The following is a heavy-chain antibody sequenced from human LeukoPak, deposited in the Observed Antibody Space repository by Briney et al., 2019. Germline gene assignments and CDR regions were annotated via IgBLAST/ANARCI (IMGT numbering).Heavy chain of an antibody. CDR2: ISGSGGRT. J-gene: IGHJ4*02. Sequence: GGSLRLSCTASGFTLSSYAMSWVRQAPGEGLGWVAAISGSGGRTYYAGSVKARLTIPRDNPKNTLYLQVNSLRTEDTAVYYFAKDRPYGDYYSNYGSQGTLVTVSS. V-gene: IGHV3-23*01. CDR1: GFTLSSYA. D-gene: IGHD4-17*01. CDR3: AKDRPYGDYYSNY.